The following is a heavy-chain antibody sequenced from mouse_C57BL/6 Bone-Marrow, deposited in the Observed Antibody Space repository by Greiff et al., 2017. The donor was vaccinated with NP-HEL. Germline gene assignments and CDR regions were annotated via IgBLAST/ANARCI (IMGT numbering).Heavy chain of an antibody. CDR2: IHPHSGST. V-gene: IGHV1-64*01. J-gene: IGHJ3*01. D-gene: IGHD2-12*01. CDR3: LRPFAY. Sequence: QVQLQQPGAELVKPGASVKLSCKASGYTFTSYWMHWVKQRPGQGLEWIGMIHPHSGSTNYNAKFQSKATLTVDKSSSQAYMQLSSLTAEDSAVDYCLRPFAYWGQGTRVTVSA. CDR1: GYTFTSYW.